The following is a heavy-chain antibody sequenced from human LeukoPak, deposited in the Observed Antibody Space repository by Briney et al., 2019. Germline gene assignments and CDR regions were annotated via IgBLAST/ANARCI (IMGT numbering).Heavy chain of an antibody. CDR1: GGSISSNY. J-gene: IGHJ5*02. CDR3: ARAVAGSNWFDP. CDR2: IYYSGYT. D-gene: IGHD6-19*01. Sequence: SGTLSLTCTVSGGSISSNYWSWIRQPPGKGLEWIGYIYYSGYTDYNPSLKGRVTISLDKSKDQVSLKLSSVTAADTAMYYCARAVAGSNWFDPWGQGTLVTVSS. V-gene: IGHV4-59*01.